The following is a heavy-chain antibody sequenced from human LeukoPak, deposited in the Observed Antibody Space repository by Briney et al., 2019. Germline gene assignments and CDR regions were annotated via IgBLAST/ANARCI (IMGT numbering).Heavy chain of an antibody. CDR1: GGSFSGYY. V-gene: IGHV4-34*01. J-gene: IGHJ4*02. D-gene: IGHD2-2*01. CDR2: INHSGST. Sequence: PPETLSLTCAVYGGSFSGYYWSWIRQPPGKGLEWIGEINHSGSTNYNPSLKSRVTISVDTSKNQFSLKLSSVTAADTAVYYCARQRMFVVPAAPLDYWGQGTLVTVSS. CDR3: ARQRMFVVPAAPLDY.